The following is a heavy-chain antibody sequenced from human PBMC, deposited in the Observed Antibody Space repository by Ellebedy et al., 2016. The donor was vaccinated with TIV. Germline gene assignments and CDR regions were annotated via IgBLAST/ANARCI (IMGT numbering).Heavy chain of an antibody. Sequence: PGGSLRLSCAASGVTFSSYGMHWVRQAPGKGLEWVSYISSSSSTIYYADSVKGRFTISRDNAKNSLYLQMNSLRDEDTAVYYCARHRYSYGYYYYYGMDVWGQGTTVTVSS. CDR3: ARHRYSYGYYYYYGMDV. CDR1: GVTFSSYG. CDR2: ISSSSSTI. D-gene: IGHD5-18*01. V-gene: IGHV3-48*02. J-gene: IGHJ6*02.